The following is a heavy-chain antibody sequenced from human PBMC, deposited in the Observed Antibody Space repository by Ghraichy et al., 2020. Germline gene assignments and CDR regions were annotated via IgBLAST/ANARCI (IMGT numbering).Heavy chain of an antibody. Sequence: SETLSLTCAISGDSVSNNSAAWNWIRQSPSRGLEWLGRTYFRSRWFNDYGVSVRGRITINPDTSKNQISLRLNSVTPEEPAGYYCAREGCGGGGCFLTNWFDPWGQGTLVTVSS. CDR3: AREGCGGGGCFLTNWFDP. CDR2: TYFRSRWFN. J-gene: IGHJ5*02. D-gene: IGHD2-15*01. V-gene: IGHV6-1*01. CDR1: GDSVSNNSAA.